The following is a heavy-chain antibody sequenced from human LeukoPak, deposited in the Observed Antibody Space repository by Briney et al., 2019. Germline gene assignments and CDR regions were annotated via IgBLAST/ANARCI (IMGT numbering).Heavy chain of an antibody. CDR1: GGTFSGYY. Sequence: SETQSLTCAVYGGTFSGYYWSWIRQPPGKGLEWIGEINHSGSTNYNPSLKSRVTISVDTSKNQFSLKLSSVTAADTAVYYCARFSSSYDAFDIWGQGTMVTVSS. V-gene: IGHV4-34*01. D-gene: IGHD2-2*01. J-gene: IGHJ3*02. CDR3: ARFSSSYDAFDI. CDR2: INHSGST.